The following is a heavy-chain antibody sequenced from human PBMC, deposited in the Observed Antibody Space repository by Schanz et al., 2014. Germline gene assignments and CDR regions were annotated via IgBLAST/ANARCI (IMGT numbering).Heavy chain of an antibody. Sequence: EVQLVESGGGFVQPGGSLGLSCVVSGFTVSSDHMSWVRQAPGKGLEWVSALSGSGGSTYYADSVKGRFTISRDNSKNTLYLQMNTLRAEDTAVYYCARDRGYCSGGSCLTFDYWGQGTLXTVSS. V-gene: IGHV3-23*04. CDR2: LSGSGGST. CDR1: GFTVSSDH. CDR3: ARDRGYCSGGSCLTFDY. J-gene: IGHJ4*02. D-gene: IGHD2-15*01.